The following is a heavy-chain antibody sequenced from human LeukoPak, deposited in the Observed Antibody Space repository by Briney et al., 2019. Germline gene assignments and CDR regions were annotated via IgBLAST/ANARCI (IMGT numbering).Heavy chain of an antibody. J-gene: IGHJ4*02. CDR1: GFTFSSYW. D-gene: IGHD3-10*01. CDR3: ASSLTMVRGDY. CDR2: IKQDGSEK. V-gene: IGHV3-7*01. Sequence: GGSLRLSCAASGFTFSSYWMSWVRQAPGKGLEWVANIKQDGSEKYYMDSVKGRFTISRENAKKSVYLQMNSLRAEDTAVYYCASSLTMVRGDYWGQGTLVTVSS.